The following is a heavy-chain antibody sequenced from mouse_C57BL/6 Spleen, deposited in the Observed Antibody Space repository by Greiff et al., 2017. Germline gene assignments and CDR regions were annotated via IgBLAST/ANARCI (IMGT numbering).Heavy chain of an antibody. CDR3: ARTDWPYAMDY. CDR2: INPYNGGT. V-gene: IGHV1-19*01. Sequence: EVQLQQSGPVLVKPGASVKMSCKASGYTFTDYYMNWVKQSHGKSLEWIGVINPYNGGTSYNQKFKGKATLTVDKSSSTAYMELNSLTSEDSAVXYCARTDWPYAMDYWGQGTSVTVSS. CDR1: GYTFTDYY. J-gene: IGHJ4*01.